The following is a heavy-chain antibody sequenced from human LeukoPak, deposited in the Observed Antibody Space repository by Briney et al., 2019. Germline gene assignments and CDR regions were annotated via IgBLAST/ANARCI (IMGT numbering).Heavy chain of an antibody. CDR3: VTDQTGRHPYFFDY. J-gene: IGHJ4*02. D-gene: IGHD3-10*01. V-gene: IGHV3-7*01. CDR1: GFNFSTYW. Sequence: GGSLRLSCATSGFNFSTYWVTWVRQVLGKGREWVANIKEDGSEIYYVDAVKGRFSTSRDNAKTSLYLQMNNLSVADTAVYYCVTDQTGRHPYFFDYWGQGTLVTVSS. CDR2: IKEDGSEI.